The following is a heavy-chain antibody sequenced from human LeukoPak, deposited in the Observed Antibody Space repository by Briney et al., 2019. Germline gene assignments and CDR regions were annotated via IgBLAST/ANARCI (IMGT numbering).Heavy chain of an antibody. CDR1: GFTFSSYG. Sequence: GGSLRLSCAASGFTFSSYGMNWVRQAPGKGLEWVSSIGISSNKIYYADSVKGRFIISRDNAKNSVYLQMNSLRAEDTAVYYCARSSHANWGQGTLVTVSS. CDR3: ARSSHAN. V-gene: IGHV3-21*01. J-gene: IGHJ4*02. CDR2: IGISSNKI.